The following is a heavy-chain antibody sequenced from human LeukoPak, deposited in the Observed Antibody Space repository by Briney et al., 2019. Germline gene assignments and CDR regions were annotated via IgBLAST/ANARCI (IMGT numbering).Heavy chain of an antibody. CDR2: INPSGGST. V-gene: IGHV1-46*01. CDR1: GYTFTNYY. J-gene: IGHJ4*02. Sequence: ASVKVSCKASGYTFTNYYMHWVRQAPGQGLEWMGMINPSGGSTTYAQKFQGRVTMTGDTSTSTVYMELSSLRSEDTAVYYCARVPYCSNGICYTHYYCDYWGQGTLVTVSS. CDR3: ARVPYCSNGICYTHYYCDY. D-gene: IGHD2-8*01.